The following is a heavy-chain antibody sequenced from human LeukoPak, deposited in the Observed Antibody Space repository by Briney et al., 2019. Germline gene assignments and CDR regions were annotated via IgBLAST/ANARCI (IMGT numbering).Heavy chain of an antibody. CDR2: TYYRSQWYN. CDR1: GDSVSSDRAA. D-gene: IGHD3-10*01. Sequence: SQTLSLTCAISGDSVSSDRAAWNWIRQSPSRGLEWLGRTYYRSQWYNDYAESVKSRITINPDTSSNQFSLKLSSVTAADTAVYYCARVTDSDYYGSGSYYTYDYWGQGTLVTVSS. V-gene: IGHV6-1*01. CDR3: ARVTDSDYYGSGSYYTYDY. J-gene: IGHJ4*02.